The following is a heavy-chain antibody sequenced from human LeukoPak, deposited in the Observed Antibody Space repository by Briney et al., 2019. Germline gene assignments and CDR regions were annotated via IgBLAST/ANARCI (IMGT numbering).Heavy chain of an antibody. J-gene: IGHJ4*02. CDR2: IYSRGST. CDR1: GASIKTYY. CDR3: ARVREGNHLHEFYLDS. D-gene: IGHD1-14*01. Sequence: SETLSLTCNVSGASIKTYYWTWIRQPPGKGLEYVGYIYSRGSTNYNPSLKSRVTLSVDTSKNQFSLRLRSPTAADTAVYYCARVREGNHLHEFYLDSWGQGTLVNVSS. V-gene: IGHV4-59*01.